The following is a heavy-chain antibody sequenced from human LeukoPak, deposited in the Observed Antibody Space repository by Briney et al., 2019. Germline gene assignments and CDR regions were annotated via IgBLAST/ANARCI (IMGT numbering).Heavy chain of an antibody. CDR1: GFTFSSYG. J-gene: IGHJ3*02. V-gene: IGHV3-30*02. Sequence: GGSLRLSCAASGFTFSSYGMHWVRQAPGKGLEWVAVIWYGGSNKYYADSVKGRFTISRDNSKNTLYLQMNSLRAEDTAVYYCAKAYKIRDAFDIWGQGTMVTVSS. CDR3: AKAYKIRDAFDI. D-gene: IGHD1-14*01. CDR2: IWYGGSNK.